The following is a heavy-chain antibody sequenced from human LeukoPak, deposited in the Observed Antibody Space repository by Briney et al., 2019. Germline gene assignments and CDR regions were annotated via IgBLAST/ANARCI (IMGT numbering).Heavy chain of an antibody. CDR3: ASQPLGYCSGGSCSYYFDY. D-gene: IGHD2-15*01. J-gene: IGHJ4*02. CDR1: GGSFSGYY. CDR2: INHSGST. Sequence: SETLSLTCAVYGGSFSGYYWSWIRQPPGKGLEWMGEINHSGSTNYNPSLKSRVTISVDTSKNQFSLKLSSVTAADTAVYYCASQPLGYCSGGSCSYYFDYWGQGTLVTVSS. V-gene: IGHV4-34*01.